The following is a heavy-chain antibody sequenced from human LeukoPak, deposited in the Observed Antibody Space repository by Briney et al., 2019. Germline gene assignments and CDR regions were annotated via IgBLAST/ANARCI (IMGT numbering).Heavy chain of an antibody. V-gene: IGHV1-3*01. D-gene: IGHD6-19*01. CDR2: INAGNGNT. J-gene: IGHJ4*02. CDR1: GYTFTSYA. Sequence: GASVKVSCKASGYTFTSYAMHWVRQAPGQRLEWMGWINAGNGNTKYSQRFQGRVTITRDTSASTAYMELSSLRSEDTAVYYCAWEWLALYYFDYWGQGTLVTVSS. CDR3: AWEWLALYYFDY.